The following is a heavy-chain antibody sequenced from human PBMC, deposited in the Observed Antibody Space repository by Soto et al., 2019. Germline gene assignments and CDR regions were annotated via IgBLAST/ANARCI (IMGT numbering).Heavy chain of an antibody. Sequence: SETLXLTCTVSGGSISSCPYSWGWIRQPPGKGLEWIGTFHYSGSTYYSPSLESRVTISVDTSKNQFSLKVSSVTAADTAVYYCARLGGYCSGTSCYGYYGMDVWGQGTTVTVSS. J-gene: IGHJ6*02. CDR3: ARLGGYCSGTSCYGYYGMDV. CDR1: GGSISSCPYS. V-gene: IGHV4-39*01. D-gene: IGHD2-2*01. CDR2: FHYSGST.